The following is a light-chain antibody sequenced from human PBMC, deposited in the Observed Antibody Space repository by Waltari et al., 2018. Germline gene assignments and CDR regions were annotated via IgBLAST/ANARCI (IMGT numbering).Light chain of an antibody. CDR2: DVG. V-gene: IGLV2-14*01. J-gene: IGLJ3*02. CDR1: SSDVGFYNY. CDR3: NSYAGSSSWV. Sequence: QSALTQPASVSGSPGQSITISCTGTSSDVGFYNYVSWYQQHPGKAPKLMIYDVGERPSGFSNRFSGSKSGNTASLTISGLQAEDEADYYCNSYAGSSSWVFGGGTKLTVL.